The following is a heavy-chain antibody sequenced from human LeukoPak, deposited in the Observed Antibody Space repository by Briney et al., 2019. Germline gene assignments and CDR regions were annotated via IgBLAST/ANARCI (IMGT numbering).Heavy chain of an antibody. D-gene: IGHD3-22*01. CDR1: GFTFDDYA. V-gene: IGHV3-43D*03. CDR2: ISWDGGST. Sequence: GGSLRLSCAASGFTFDDYAMHWVRHAPGKGLEWVSLISWDGGSTYYADSVKGRFTISRDNSKNSLYLQMNSLRAEDTALYYCAKDYYDSSGYYSFHYYGMDVWGQGTTVTVSS. J-gene: IGHJ6*02. CDR3: AKDYYDSSGYYSFHYYGMDV.